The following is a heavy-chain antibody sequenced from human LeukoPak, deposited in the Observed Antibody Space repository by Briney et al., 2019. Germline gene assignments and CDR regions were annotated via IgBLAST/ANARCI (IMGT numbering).Heavy chain of an antibody. Sequence: GGSLRLSCVASGFIFSDYSMDWVRQAPGKGLEWVSSITGSGGSTYYRDSVKGRFTFSRDNAKNTLYLQMNRLSPEDTAVYYCAKDRGYGHNHWYFDLWGRGTLVTVSS. V-gene: IGHV3-23*01. D-gene: IGHD5-18*01. CDR3: AKDRGYGHNHWYFDL. CDR2: ITGSGGST. CDR1: GFIFSDYS. J-gene: IGHJ2*01.